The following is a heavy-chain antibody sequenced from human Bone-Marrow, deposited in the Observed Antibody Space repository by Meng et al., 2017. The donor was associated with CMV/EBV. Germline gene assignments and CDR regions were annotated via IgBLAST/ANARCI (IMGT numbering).Heavy chain of an antibody. D-gene: IGHD3-22*01. CDR3: ARVGSDYYDSSGYQAY. V-gene: IGHV3-48*04. CDR2: ISSSSDTI. CDR1: GFTFSAFW. Sequence: GESLKISCTASGFTFSAFWMTWVRQAPGKGLEWISYISSSSDTIYYADSVKGRFTISRDNAKNSLYLQMNSLRAEDTAVYYCARVGSDYYDSSGYQAYWGQGTRVTGSS. J-gene: IGHJ4*02.